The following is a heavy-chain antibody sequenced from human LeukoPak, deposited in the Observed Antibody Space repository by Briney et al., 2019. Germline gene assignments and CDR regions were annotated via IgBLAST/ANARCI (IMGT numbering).Heavy chain of an antibody. CDR1: GFTFSSYA. D-gene: IGHD6-19*01. J-gene: IGHJ4*02. CDR2: ISGSGGST. Sequence: PGGSLRLSCAASGFTFSSYAMSRVRQAPGKGLEWVSAISGSGGSTYYADSVKGRFTISRDNSKNTLYLQMNSLRAEDTAVYYCAKDREGYSSGWFGDYWGQGTWSPSPQ. V-gene: IGHV3-23*01. CDR3: AKDREGYSSGWFGDY.